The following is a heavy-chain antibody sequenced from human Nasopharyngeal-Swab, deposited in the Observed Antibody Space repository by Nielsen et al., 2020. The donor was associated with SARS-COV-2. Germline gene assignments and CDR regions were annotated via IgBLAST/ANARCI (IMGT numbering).Heavy chain of an antibody. CDR3: ARDRNVLRYFDWLGWFDP. D-gene: IGHD3-9*01. J-gene: IGHJ5*02. CDR2: INAGNGNT. CDR1: GYTFTSYA. V-gene: IGHV1-3*01. Sequence: ASVKVSCKASGYTFTSYAMHWVRQAPGQRLEWMGWINAGNGNTKYSQKFQDRVTITRDTSASTAYMELSSLRSEDTAVYYCARDRNVLRYFDWLGWFDPWGQGTLVTVSS.